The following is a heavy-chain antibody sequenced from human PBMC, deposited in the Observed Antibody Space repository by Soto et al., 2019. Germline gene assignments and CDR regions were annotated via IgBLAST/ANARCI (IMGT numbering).Heavy chain of an antibody. V-gene: IGHV1-46*01. J-gene: IGHJ6*02. Sequence: ASVKVSCKASGYTFTSYYMHWVRQAPGQGLEWMGIINPSGGSTSYAQKFQGRVTMTRDTSTSTVYMELSRLRSDDTAVYYCARWSGMVRGVNYYGMDVWGQGTTVTVSS. D-gene: IGHD3-10*01. CDR3: ARWSGMVRGVNYYGMDV. CDR2: INPSGGST. CDR1: GYTFTSYY.